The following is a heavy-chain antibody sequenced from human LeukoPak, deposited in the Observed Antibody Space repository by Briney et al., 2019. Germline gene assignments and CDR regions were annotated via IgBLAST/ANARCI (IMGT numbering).Heavy chain of an antibody. CDR2: IYYSGST. D-gene: IGHD6-19*01. J-gene: IGHJ6*02. Sequence: SETLSLTCTVSGGSISSYYWSWIRQPPGKGLEWIGYIYYSGSTNYNPSLKSRVTISVDTSKNQFSLKLSSVTAADTAVYYCARFSIAVAGMVGYYYGMDVWGQGTTVTVSS. V-gene: IGHV4-59*08. CDR1: GGSISSYY. CDR3: ARFSIAVAGMVGYYYGMDV.